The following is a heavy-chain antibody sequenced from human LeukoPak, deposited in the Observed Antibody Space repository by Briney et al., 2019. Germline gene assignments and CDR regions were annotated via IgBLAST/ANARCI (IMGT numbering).Heavy chain of an antibody. J-gene: IGHJ4*02. CDR1: GYTFTSHD. V-gene: IGHV1-8*01. D-gene: IGHD6-19*01. Sequence: ASVKVSCKASGYTFTSHDINWVRQATGQGLEWMGWMNPNSGNTGYAQKFQGRVTITRDTSASTAYMELSSLRSEDTAVYYCAREFYSSGWFDYWGQGTLVTVSS. CDR3: AREFYSSGWFDY. CDR2: MNPNSGNT.